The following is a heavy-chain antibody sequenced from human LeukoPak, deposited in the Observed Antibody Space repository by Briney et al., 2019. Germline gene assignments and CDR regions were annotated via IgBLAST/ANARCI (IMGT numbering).Heavy chain of an antibody. CDR1: GYTFSTSD. CDR2: IASVGDPYYT. D-gene: IGHD3-16*01. V-gene: IGHV3-13*01. CDR3: VRGGEIGFDY. Sequence: GGSLRLSCAASGYTFSTSDFHWVRQATGRGLEWVSSIASVGDPYYTYYAGSVKGRFTISREDAKDSLYLQMNSLRAGDTALYYFVRGGEIGFDYWGQGTLVTVSS. J-gene: IGHJ4*02.